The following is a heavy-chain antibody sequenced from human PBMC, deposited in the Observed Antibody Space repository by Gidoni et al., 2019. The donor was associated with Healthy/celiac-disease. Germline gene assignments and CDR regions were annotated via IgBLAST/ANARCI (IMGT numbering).Heavy chain of an antibody. D-gene: IGHD6-19*01. J-gene: IGHJ3*02. Sequence: QVQLQESCPALVKPAGTLSLTCAVSGGSVSSSNLWSWVRQPPGKELEWIGEIYHSGSANYRRSLKSRVLISVDKSKNQLSLKLSYVTAADTAVYYCARVCRAIAVAGKDTFDIWGQGTMVTVSS. V-gene: IGHV4-4*02. CDR1: GGSVSSSNL. CDR3: ARVCRAIAVAGKDTFDI. CDR2: IYHSGSA.